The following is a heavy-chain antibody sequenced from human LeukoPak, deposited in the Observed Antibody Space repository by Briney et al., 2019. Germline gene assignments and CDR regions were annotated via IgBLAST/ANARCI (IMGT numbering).Heavy chain of an antibody. CDR1: GYTFTSFD. CDR3: AKGGGYSSSWYDY. CDR2: MNYNSGNT. D-gene: IGHD6-13*01. V-gene: IGHV1-8*01. Sequence: GASVKVSCKASGYTFTSFDINWVRQATGQGLEWMGWMNYNSGNTGYAQKFQGRVIMTRNISISTAYMELSSLRSEGSAVYYCAKGGGYSSSWYDYWGQGTLVTVSS. J-gene: IGHJ4*02.